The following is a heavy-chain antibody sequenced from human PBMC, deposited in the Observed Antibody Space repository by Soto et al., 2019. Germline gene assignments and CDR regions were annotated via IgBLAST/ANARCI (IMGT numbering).Heavy chain of an antibody. Sequence: EVPLVESGGGVVQPGGSLRLSCAASGFNFDSSAMDWVRQAPGKGLVWVARIRSDGSGTIYADSVKGRFTISRDNVKNTLYLKMNSLRAEDTAVYDCARDYGGLSKWGQGTLVPVSS. V-gene: IGHV3-74*01. J-gene: IGHJ4*02. CDR1: GFNFDSSA. CDR3: ARDYGGLSK. CDR2: IRSDGSGT. D-gene: IGHD4-17*01.